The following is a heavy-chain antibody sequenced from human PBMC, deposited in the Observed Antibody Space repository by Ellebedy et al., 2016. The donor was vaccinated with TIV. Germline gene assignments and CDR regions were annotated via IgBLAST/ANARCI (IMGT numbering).Heavy chain of an antibody. Sequence: SQTLSLTCAISGDSVSSNGAAWNWIRQSPSRGLEWLGRTYYRSNWYYDYALSVRSRMTIKPDTSKNQFSLQLNSVTPEDTAVYYGVRDAPYGLDTYDIWGQGTMVTVSS. CDR2: TYYRSNWYY. CDR3: VRDAPYGLDTYDI. V-gene: IGHV6-1*01. D-gene: IGHD2-21*01. J-gene: IGHJ3*02. CDR1: GDSVSSNGAA.